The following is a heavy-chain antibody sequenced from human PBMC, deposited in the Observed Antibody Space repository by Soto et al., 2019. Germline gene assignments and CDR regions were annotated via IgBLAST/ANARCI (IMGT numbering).Heavy chain of an antibody. V-gene: IGHV3-64D*06. D-gene: IGHD6-19*01. J-gene: IGHJ4*02. CDR1: GFTFSSYA. Sequence: GGSLRLSCSASGFTFSSYAMHWVRQAPGKGLEYVSAISSNGGSTYYADSVKGRFTISRDNSKNTLYLQMSSLRAEGTAVYYCVKASSVAVSYYFDYWGQGTLVTVS. CDR3: VKASSVAVSYYFDY. CDR2: ISSNGGST.